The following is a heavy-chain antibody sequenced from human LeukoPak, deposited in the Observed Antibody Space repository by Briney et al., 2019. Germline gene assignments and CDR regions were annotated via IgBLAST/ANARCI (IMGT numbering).Heavy chain of an antibody. Sequence: SETLSLACTVSAYSISSGYYWGWIRQSPGKGLEWIGSIDHSGSTYYNPSIKSLATISVDTSRNQFSLKLSSVTAADTAVYYCARPVPSRLGWFDPWGQGTLVTVSS. J-gene: IGHJ5*02. CDR2: IDHSGST. CDR3: ARPVPSRLGWFDP. D-gene: IGHD1-1*01. V-gene: IGHV4-38-2*02. CDR1: AYSISSGYY.